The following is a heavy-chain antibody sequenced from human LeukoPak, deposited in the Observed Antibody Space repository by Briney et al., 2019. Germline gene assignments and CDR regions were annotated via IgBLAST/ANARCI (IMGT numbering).Heavy chain of an antibody. CDR1: GFTFSSYG. J-gene: IGHJ4*02. D-gene: IGHD3-10*02. CDR3: AKDGTRGNLFGKIPHYFDY. CDR2: IRYDGSNK. Sequence: GGSLRLSCAASGFTFSSYGMHWVRQAPGKGLEWVEFIRYDGSNKYFADSVKGRFPISRDSSKRTLYRTMNTESVGDTPVYYCAKDGTRGNLFGKIPHYFDYWGQGTLVTVSS. V-gene: IGHV3-30*02.